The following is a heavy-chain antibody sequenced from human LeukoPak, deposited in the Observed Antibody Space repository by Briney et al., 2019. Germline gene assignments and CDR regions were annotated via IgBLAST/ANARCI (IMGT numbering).Heavy chain of an antibody. Sequence: PSETLSLTCTVSGGPMSTYYWSWIRQPTRKGLEWIGYIYYSGSTIYNPSLKSRVTISVDTSKTQFCLRLSYVTAADTAVYYCARVLRGGNSGWSFDYGGQGTLVTVSS. CDR3: ARVLRGGNSGWSFDY. CDR2: IYYSGST. CDR1: GGPMSTYY. V-gene: IGHV4-59*01. J-gene: IGHJ4*02. D-gene: IGHD6-19*01.